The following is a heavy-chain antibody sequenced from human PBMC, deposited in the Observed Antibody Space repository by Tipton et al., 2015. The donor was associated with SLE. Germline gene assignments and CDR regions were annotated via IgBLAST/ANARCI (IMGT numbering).Heavy chain of an antibody. V-gene: IGHV4-61*02. CDR1: GGSIGSGSYY. J-gene: IGHJ6*03. D-gene: IGHD6-13*01. CDR2: IYTSGST. CDR3: ARAIAYQQLAPMDV. Sequence: TLSLTCTVSGGSIGSGSYYWSWIRQPAGKGLEWIGRIYTSGSTNYNPSLKSRFTISVDTSKNQFSLKLSSVTAADTAVYYCARAIAYQQLAPMDVWGKGTTVTVSS.